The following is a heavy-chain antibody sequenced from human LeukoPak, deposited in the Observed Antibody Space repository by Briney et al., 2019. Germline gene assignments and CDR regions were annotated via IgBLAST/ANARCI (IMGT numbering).Heavy chain of an antibody. J-gene: IGHJ4*02. CDR1: GFTFSSYA. CDR3: AKAPVTSCRGAYCYPFDS. V-gene: IGHV3-23*01. Sequence: GGSLRLSCAASGFTFSSYAMSWVRQAPGMGLEWVSSIGSSGDITYYADSVKGRFTISRDNSKNTLYLQMNSLRAEDAAVYFCAKAPVTSCRGAYCYPFDSWGQGTLVTVSS. D-gene: IGHD2-21*01. CDR2: IGSSGDIT.